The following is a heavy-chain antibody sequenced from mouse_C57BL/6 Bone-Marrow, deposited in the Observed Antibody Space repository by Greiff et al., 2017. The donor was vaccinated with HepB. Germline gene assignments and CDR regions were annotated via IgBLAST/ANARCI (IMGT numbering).Heavy chain of an antibody. CDR1: GYTFTSYW. Sequence: QVQLQQSGAELVKPGASVKLSCKASGYTFTSYWMHWVKQRPGQGLEWIGMIHPNSGSTNYNEKFKSKATLTVDKSSSTAYMQLSSLTSEDSAVYYCARLVGREGFAYWGQGTLVTVSA. J-gene: IGHJ3*01. V-gene: IGHV1-64*01. CDR2: IHPNSGST. CDR3: ARLVGREGFAY. D-gene: IGHD1-1*02.